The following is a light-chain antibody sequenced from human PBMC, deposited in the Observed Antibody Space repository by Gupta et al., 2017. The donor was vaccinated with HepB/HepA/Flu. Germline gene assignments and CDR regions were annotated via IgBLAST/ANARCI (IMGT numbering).Light chain of an antibody. CDR2: RNN. V-gene: IGLV1-47*01. Sequence: QSVLTQPPSASGTPGQRVTISCSGSSSNIGSNYVYWYQQLPGTAPKLLICRNNRRPSGVPDRFSGSKSGTSASLAISGLRSEDEADYYCAAWDDSLSGREVFGGGTKLTVL. CDR3: AAWDDSLSGREV. CDR1: SSNIGSNY. J-gene: IGLJ2*01.